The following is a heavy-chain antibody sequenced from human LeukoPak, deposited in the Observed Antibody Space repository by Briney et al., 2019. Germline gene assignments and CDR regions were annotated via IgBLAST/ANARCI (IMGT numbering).Heavy chain of an antibody. V-gene: IGHV3-49*04. CDR3: TRGKQWLPFDY. CDR1: GFTFSNAW. D-gene: IGHD6-19*01. Sequence: GGSLRLSCAASGFTFSNAWMSWVRQAPGKGLEWVGFIRSKAYGGTTEYAASVKGRFTISRDDSKSIAYLQMNSLKTEDTAVYYCTRGKQWLPFDYWGQGTLVTVSS. CDR2: IRSKAYGGTT. J-gene: IGHJ4*02.